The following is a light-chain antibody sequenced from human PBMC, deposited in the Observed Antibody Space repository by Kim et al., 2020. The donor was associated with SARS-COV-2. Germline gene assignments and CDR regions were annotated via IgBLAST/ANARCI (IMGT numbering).Light chain of an antibody. CDR3: QHGT. CDR2: DAS. Sequence: PSTLAASVGDRVTISCRASQSISSWLAWYQQKPGKAPKLLSYDASSLESGVPSRFSGSGSGTEFTLTISSLQPDDFATYYCQHGTFGQGTKVEIK. CDR1: QSISSW. V-gene: IGKV1-5*01. J-gene: IGKJ1*01.